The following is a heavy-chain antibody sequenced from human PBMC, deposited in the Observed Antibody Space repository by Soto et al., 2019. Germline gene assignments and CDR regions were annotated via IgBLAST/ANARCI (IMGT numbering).Heavy chain of an antibody. Sequence: PGGSLRLSCAASGFTFSSYEMNWVRQAPGKGLEWVSYISSSGSTIYYADSVKGRFTISRDNAKNSLYLQMNSLRAEDTAVYYCARVLTRGKGFKYFQHWGQGTLVTVSS. CDR1: GFTFSSYE. CDR2: ISSSGSTI. J-gene: IGHJ1*01. CDR3: ARVLTRGKGFKYFQH. V-gene: IGHV3-48*03. D-gene: IGHD2-15*01.